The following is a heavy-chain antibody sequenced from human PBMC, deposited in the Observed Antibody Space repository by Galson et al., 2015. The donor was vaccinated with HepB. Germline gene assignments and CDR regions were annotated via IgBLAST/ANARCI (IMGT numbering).Heavy chain of an antibody. CDR3: ARVGGNSVVSNWFDP. J-gene: IGHJ5*02. Sequence: SVKVSCKASGYTFTSDGITWVRQAPGQGLEWMGWISVYSGYTNYAQKFQGRVTLTTDTPTSTAYMEVTNLRFDDTAVYFCARVGGNSVVSNWFDPWGQGTLVTV. V-gene: IGHV1-18*04. CDR1: GYTFTSDG. CDR2: ISVYSGYT. D-gene: IGHD2-21*01.